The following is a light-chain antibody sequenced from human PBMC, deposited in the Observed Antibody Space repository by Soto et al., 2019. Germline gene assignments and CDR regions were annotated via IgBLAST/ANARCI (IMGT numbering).Light chain of an antibody. Sequence: QSVLTQPPSVPGAPGQRVTISCTGSSSNIGAGYDVHWYQQLPGTAPKLLIYGNSNRPSGVPDRFSGSKSGTSASLAITGLQAEDEADYYCQSYDSSVVFGAGTKVTVL. V-gene: IGLV1-40*01. CDR3: QSYDSSVV. CDR2: GNS. J-gene: IGLJ2*01. CDR1: SSNIGAGYD.